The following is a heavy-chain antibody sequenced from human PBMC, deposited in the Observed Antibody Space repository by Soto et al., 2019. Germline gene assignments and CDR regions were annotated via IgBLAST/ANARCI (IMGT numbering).Heavy chain of an antibody. V-gene: IGHV4-59*01. CDR3: ARGGGGQQLDPFFDY. Sequence: SETLSLTCTVSGGSISSYYWSWIRQPPGKGLEWIGYIYYSGSTNYNPSLKSRVTISVDTSKNQFSLKLSSVTAADTAVYYCARGGGGQQLDPFFDYWGQGTLVTSPQ. CDR2: IYYSGST. CDR1: GGSISSYY. D-gene: IGHD6-13*01. J-gene: IGHJ4*02.